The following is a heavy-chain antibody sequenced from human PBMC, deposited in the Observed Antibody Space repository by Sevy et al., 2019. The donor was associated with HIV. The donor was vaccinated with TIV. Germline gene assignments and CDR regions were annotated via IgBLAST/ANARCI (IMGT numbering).Heavy chain of an antibody. CDR1: GFTFSSYS. V-gene: IGHV3-30-3*01. D-gene: IGHD1-1*01. CDR3: ALERLSSDVAEYFQN. J-gene: IGHJ1*01. Sequence: GGSLRLPCATSGFTFSSYSMHWVRQAPGKGLEWVATISYDGSNKHYADSVKGRFTISRDNFKNSLSLQMNSLRAEDTAMYYCALERLSSDVAEYFQNWGQGTLVTVSS. CDR2: ISYDGSNK.